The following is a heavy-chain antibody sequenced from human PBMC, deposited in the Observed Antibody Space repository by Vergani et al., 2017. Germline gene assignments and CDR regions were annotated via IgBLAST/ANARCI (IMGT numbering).Heavy chain of an antibody. J-gene: IGHJ3*02. V-gene: IGHV3-21*01. Sequence: EVQLVESGGGLVKPGGSLRLSCAASGFTFSSYSMNWVRQAPGKGLEGVSSISSSSSYIYYADSVKGRFTISRDNAKNSLYLQMNSLRAEDTAVYYCARVWQQLVYDAFDIWGQGTMVTVSS. CDR2: ISSSSSYI. CDR3: ARVWQQLVYDAFDI. CDR1: GFTFSSYS. D-gene: IGHD6-13*01.